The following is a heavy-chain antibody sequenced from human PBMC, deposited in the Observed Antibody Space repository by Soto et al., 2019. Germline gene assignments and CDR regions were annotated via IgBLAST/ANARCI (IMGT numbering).Heavy chain of an antibody. CDR3: ARGDSSSWYEGYFDY. CDR2: IIPILGIA. V-gene: IGHV1-69*02. D-gene: IGHD6-13*01. CDR1: GGTFSSYT. Sequence: QVQLVQSGAEVKKPGSSVKVSCKASGGTFSSYTISWVRQDPGQGLEWMGRIIPILGIANYAQKFQGRVTITADKSTSTAYMELSSLRSEDTAVYYCARGDSSSWYEGYFDYWGQGTLVTVSS. J-gene: IGHJ4*02.